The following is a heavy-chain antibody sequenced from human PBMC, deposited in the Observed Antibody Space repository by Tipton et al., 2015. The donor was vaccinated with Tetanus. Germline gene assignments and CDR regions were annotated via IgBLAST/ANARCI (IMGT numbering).Heavy chain of an antibody. V-gene: IGHV3-11*01. CDR2: ISSSGSII. Sequence: SLRLSCAASGFTFSDYYMSWIRQAPGKGLEWLSYISSSGSIISYADSVKGRFTISRDNAKNSLFLQMNSLRAEDSAVYYCAREGYEYVWGTSGSTDYYYGLDVWGHGTSVTVSS. J-gene: IGHJ6*02. CDR3: AREGYEYVWGTSGSTDYYYGLDV. CDR1: GFTFSDYY. D-gene: IGHD3-16*01.